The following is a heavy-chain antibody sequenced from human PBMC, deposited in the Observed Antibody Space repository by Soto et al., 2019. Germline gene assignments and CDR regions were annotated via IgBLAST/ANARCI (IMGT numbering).Heavy chain of an antibody. D-gene: IGHD3-9*01. CDR3: AKEPEEDILWVSYYYYGMDV. V-gene: IGHV3-30*18. Sequence: GGSLRLSCAASGFTFSSYGMHWVRQAPGKGLEWVAVISYDGSNKYYADSVKGRFTISRDNSKNTLYLQMNSLRAEDTAVYYCAKEPEEDILWVSYYYYGMDVWGQGTTVTVSS. CDR2: ISYDGSNK. CDR1: GFTFSSYG. J-gene: IGHJ6*02.